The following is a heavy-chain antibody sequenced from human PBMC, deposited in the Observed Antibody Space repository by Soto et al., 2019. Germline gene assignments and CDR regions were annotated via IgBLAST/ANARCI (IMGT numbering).Heavy chain of an antibody. J-gene: IGHJ4*02. D-gene: IGHD4-17*01. CDR2: INPNSGGT. CDR1: GYTFTGYY. CDR3: ARGVGAVTTCPFAFGY. V-gene: IGHV1-2*02. Sequence: QVQLVQSGAEVKKPGASVKVSCKASGYTFTGYYMHWVRQAPGQGLELMGWINPNSGGTNYAQKFQGRVTMTSDTSSSTAYMELSRLRSDDTAVYYCARGVGAVTTCPFAFGYWGQGTLVTVSS.